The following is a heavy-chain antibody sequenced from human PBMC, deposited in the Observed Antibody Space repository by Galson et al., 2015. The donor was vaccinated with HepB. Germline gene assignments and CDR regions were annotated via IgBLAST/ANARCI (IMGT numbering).Heavy chain of an antibody. Sequence: SLRLSCAASGFTFSKNWMSWVRQAPGKGPEWVANIKQDGSEKHYVDSVKGRFTISRDNAKNSFFLQMNNLRAEDTAVYYCARWDPNYYGSGSYYGYYSGMDVWGQGTTVTVSS. V-gene: IGHV3-7*03. CDR1: GFTFSKNW. CDR2: IKQDGSEK. J-gene: IGHJ6*02. CDR3: ARWDPNYYGSGSYYGYYSGMDV. D-gene: IGHD3-10*01.